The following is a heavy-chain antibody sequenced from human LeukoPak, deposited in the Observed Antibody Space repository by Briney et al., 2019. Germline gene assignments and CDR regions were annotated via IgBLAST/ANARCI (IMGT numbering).Heavy chain of an antibody. D-gene: IGHD6-13*01. V-gene: IGHV1-24*01. CDR1: GYTLTELS. Sequence: ASVKVSCKVSGYTLTELSMHWVRQAPGKGLEWMGRFDPEGGETIYAQKFQGRVTMTEDTSTNTAYMELSSLRSEDTAVYYCATQQLVRFVLRFQHWGQGTLVTVSS. CDR2: FDPEGGET. J-gene: IGHJ1*01. CDR3: ATQQLVRFVLRFQH.